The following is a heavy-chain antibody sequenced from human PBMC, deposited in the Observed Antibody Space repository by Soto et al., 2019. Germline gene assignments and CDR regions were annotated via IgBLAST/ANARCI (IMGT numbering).Heavy chain of an antibody. J-gene: IGHJ3*02. V-gene: IGHV1-69*13. CDR1: GYTFTSYG. CDR3: ASVVVPAAQPFDI. D-gene: IGHD2-2*01. CDR2: IIPIFGTA. Sequence: SVKVSCKASGYTFTSYGISWVRQAPGQGLEWMGGIIPIFGTANYAQKFQGRVTITADESTSTAYMELSSLRSEDTAVYYCASVVVPAAQPFDIWGQGTMVTVSS.